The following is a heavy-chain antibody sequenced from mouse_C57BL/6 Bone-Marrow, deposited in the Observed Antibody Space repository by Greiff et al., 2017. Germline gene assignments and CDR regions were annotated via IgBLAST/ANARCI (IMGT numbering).Heavy chain of an antibody. V-gene: IGHV5-4*01. CDR2: ISDGGSYT. Sequence: EVQRVESGGGLVKPGGSLKLSCAASGFTFSSYAMSWVRQTPEKRLEWVATISDGGSYTYYPDNVKGRFTISRDNAKNNLYLQMSHLKSEDTAMYYCARGWDKDDYWGQGTTLTVSS. D-gene: IGHD4-1*01. CDR1: GFTFSSYA. J-gene: IGHJ2*01. CDR3: ARGWDKDDY.